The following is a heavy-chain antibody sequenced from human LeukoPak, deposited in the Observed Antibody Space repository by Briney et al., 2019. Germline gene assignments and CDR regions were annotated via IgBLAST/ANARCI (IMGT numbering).Heavy chain of an antibody. CDR1: GFSFSSHA. J-gene: IGHJ3*01. V-gene: IGHV3-23*01. Sequence: GGSLRLSCAASGFSFSSHAMSWVRQAPGKGLEWVSGISGNGGSTYYADSVKGWFTISRDNSKNTLYLQMNSLRAEDTAVYYCTKRQFGGGRWGQGTMVTVSS. D-gene: IGHD2-15*01. CDR2: ISGNGGST. CDR3: TKRQFGGGR.